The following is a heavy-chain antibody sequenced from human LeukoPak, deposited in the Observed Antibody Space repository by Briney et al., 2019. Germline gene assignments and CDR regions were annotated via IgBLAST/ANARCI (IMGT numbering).Heavy chain of an antibody. Sequence: GGSLRLSCAASGFTFSSYEMNWVRQAPGKGLEWVSYISSSSSTIYYADSVKGRFTISRDNAKNSLYLQMNSLRAEDTAVYYCARDRPIRLIVVVGNDAFDIWGQGTMVTVSS. V-gene: IGHV3-48*01. CDR2: ISSSSSTI. CDR1: GFTFSSYE. CDR3: ARDRPIRLIVVVGNDAFDI. J-gene: IGHJ3*02. D-gene: IGHD2-15*01.